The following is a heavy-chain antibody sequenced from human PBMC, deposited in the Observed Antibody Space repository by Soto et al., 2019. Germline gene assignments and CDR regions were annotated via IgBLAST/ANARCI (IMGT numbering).Heavy chain of an antibody. CDR2: ISWNSGSI. CDR1: GFTFDDYA. V-gene: IGHV3-9*01. D-gene: IGHD3-10*01. CDR3: AKGAGGWFGESPYFDY. J-gene: IGHJ4*02. Sequence: GGSLRLSCAASGFTFDDYAMHWVRQAPGKGLEWVSGISWNSGSIGYADSVKGRFTISRDNAKNSLYLQMNSLRAEDTALYYCAKGAGGWFGESPYFDYWGQGTLVTVSS.